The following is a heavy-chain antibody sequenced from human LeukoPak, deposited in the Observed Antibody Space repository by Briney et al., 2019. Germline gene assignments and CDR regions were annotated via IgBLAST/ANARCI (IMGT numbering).Heavy chain of an antibody. CDR1: GYTFIGYY. V-gene: IGHV1-8*02. J-gene: IGHJ4*02. CDR2: MNPNSGNT. CDR3: ARGVELDY. D-gene: IGHD5-24*01. Sequence: ASVKVSCKASGYTFIGYYMHWVRQAPGQGLEWMGWMNPNSGNTGYAQKFQGRVTMTRNTSISTAYMELSSLRSEDTAVYYCARGVELDYWGQGTLVTVSS.